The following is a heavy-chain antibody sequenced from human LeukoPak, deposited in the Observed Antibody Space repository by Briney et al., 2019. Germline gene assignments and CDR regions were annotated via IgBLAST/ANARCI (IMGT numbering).Heavy chain of an antibody. CDR1: GFAFNTYG. CDR2: DSFNGGVQ. Sequence: PGGSLRLSCAASGFAFNTYGMQWVRQAPGKGLEWVAVDSFNGGVQYYADSVRGRFTISRDNSKNTLYLQTNSLRAEDTAVYYCAKEGGPDNWYFDLWGRGTLATVSS. V-gene: IGHV3-30*18. D-gene: IGHD2-15*01. J-gene: IGHJ2*01. CDR3: AKEGGPDNWYFDL.